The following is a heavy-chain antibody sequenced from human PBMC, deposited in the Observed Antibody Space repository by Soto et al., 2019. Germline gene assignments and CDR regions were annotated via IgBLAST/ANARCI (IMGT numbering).Heavy chain of an antibody. CDR1: GFSFDDYA. CDR2: ISWNSGSI. D-gene: IGHD2-2*01. J-gene: IGHJ3*02. V-gene: IGHV3-9*01. Sequence: PGGSLRLSCAASGFSFDDYAMHWVRQAPGKGLEWVSGISWNSGSIGYADSVKGRFTISRDNAKNSLYLQMNSLRAEDTALYYCAKDRECSSPSCYDAFDIWGPGTMVTVSS. CDR3: AKDRECSSPSCYDAFDI.